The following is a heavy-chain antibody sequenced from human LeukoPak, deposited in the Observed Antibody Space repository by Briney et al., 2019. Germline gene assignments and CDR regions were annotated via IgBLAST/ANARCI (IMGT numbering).Heavy chain of an antibody. D-gene: IGHD1-26*01. CDR3: AREETGSYAY. V-gene: IGHV3-64*01. CDR2: ISSNGGST. CDR1: GFTFSRYA. J-gene: IGHJ4*02. Sequence: GGPLRLSCAASGFTFSRYAMHWVRQAPGKGLEYVSAISSNGGSTYYANSVKGRFTISRDNSKNTLYLQMGSLRAEDMAVYYCAREETGSYAYWGQGTLVTVSS.